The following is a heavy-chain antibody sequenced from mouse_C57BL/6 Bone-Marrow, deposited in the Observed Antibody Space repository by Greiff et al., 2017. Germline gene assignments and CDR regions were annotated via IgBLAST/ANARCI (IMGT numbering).Heavy chain of an antibody. CDR1: GFNIKDDY. D-gene: IGHD1-1*01. CDR3: TRGGTTVVFDY. Sequence: VQLQQSGAELVRPGASVKLSCTASGFNIKDDYMHWVKQRPEQGLEWIGWIDPENGDTEYASKFQGKATITADTSSNTAYLQLSSLTSEDTAVYDCTRGGTTVVFDYWGQGTTLTVSS. CDR2: IDPENGDT. J-gene: IGHJ2*01. V-gene: IGHV14-4*01.